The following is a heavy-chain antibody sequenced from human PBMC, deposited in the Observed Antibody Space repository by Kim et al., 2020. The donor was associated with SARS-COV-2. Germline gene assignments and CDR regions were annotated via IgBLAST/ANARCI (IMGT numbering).Heavy chain of an antibody. CDR3: ARAVLLWFGEFFSGMDV. V-gene: IGHV1-18*04. D-gene: IGHD3-10*01. CDR2: ISAYNGNT. CDR1: GYTFTSYG. Sequence: ASVKVSCKASGYTFTSYGISWVRQAPGQGLEWMGWISAYNGNTNYAQKLQGRVTMTTDTSTSTAYMELRSLRSDDTAVYYCARAVLLWFGEFFSGMDVWGQGTTVTVSS. J-gene: IGHJ6*02.